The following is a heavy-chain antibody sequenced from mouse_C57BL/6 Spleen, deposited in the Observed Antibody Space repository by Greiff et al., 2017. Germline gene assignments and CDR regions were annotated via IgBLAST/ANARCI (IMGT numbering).Heavy chain of an antibody. Sequence: QVQLQQPGAELVMPGASVKLSCKASGYTFTSYWMHWVKQRPGQGLEWIGEIDPSDSYTNYNQKFKGKSTLTVDKSSSTAYMQLSSLTSEDSAVXYCARGRVSSAMDYWGQGTSVTVSS. CDR2: IDPSDSYT. CDR1: GYTFTSYW. CDR3: ARGRVSSAMDY. D-gene: IGHD1-2*01. J-gene: IGHJ4*01. V-gene: IGHV1-69*01.